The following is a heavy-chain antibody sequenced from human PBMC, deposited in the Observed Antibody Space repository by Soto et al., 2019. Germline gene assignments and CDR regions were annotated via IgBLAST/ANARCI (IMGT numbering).Heavy chain of an antibody. CDR1: GYSIASGYY. CDR2: IYHAGSV. V-gene: IGHV4-38-2*01. J-gene: IGHJ6*02. CDR3: ARTFDYYGMDV. Sequence: SETLSLTCAVSGYSIASGYYWAWIRQSPGKGLEWNGSIYHAGSVYYNPSLNGRVALSMDTSKNHFSLKLTSVTAADTAVYYCARTFDYYGMDVWGQGTTVTVS.